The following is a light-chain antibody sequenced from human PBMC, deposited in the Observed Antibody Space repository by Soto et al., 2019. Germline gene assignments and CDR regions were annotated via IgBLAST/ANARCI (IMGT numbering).Light chain of an antibody. CDR3: PQYGDLPTT. Sequence: EILLTQSPGTLSLSPGETATLSCRASETVRSKYLAWYRQIPGQAPRLLIYGASTRATGIPDRVSGGGSKTDFTLTIARLQPEDFTVYYCPQYGDLPTTFGQGTKFE. CDR1: ETVRSKY. J-gene: IGKJ2*01. V-gene: IGKV3-20*01. CDR2: GAS.